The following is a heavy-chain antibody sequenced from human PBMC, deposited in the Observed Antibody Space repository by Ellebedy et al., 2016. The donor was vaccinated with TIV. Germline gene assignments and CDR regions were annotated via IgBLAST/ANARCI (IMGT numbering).Heavy chain of an antibody. D-gene: IGHD2-2*01. CDR3: ARGRRYQMPLGGYYYMDV. CDR2: INHGGST. CDR1: GGSFSDYY. J-gene: IGHJ6*03. Sequence: SETLSLTXTVYGGSFSDYYWSWIRQPPGKGLEWIGEINHGGSTNYDPSLKSRVTISVDTSKNQFSLKLTSVTAADTAVYYCARGRRYQMPLGGYYYMDVWGKGTTVTVSS. V-gene: IGHV4-34*01.